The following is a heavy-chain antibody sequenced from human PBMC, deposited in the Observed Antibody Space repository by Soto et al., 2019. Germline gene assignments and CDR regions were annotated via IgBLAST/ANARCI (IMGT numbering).Heavy chain of an antibody. D-gene: IGHD6-19*01. J-gene: IGHJ6*02. Sequence: GGSLRLSCAASGFTFSSYGMHWVRQAPGKGLEWVAVIWYDGSNKYYADSVKGRFTISRDNSKNTLYLQMNSLRAEDTAVYYCARLAVAFSPYYGMDVWGQGTTVTVSS. CDR3: ARLAVAFSPYYGMDV. CDR2: IWYDGSNK. V-gene: IGHV3-33*01. CDR1: GFTFSSYG.